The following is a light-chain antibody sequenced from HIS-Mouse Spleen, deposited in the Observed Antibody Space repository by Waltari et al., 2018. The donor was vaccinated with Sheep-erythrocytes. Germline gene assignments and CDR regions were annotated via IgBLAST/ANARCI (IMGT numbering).Light chain of an antibody. CDR1: KLGDKY. CDR2: QDS. V-gene: IGLV3-1*01. J-gene: IGLJ2*01. Sequence: SYELTQPPSVSVSPGQTASITCSGDKLGDKYACWYKQKPGQSPVLVIYQDSKRPSGIPERLSGSNAGNTATLTISGTQAMDEADYYCQAWDSSTAWNVVFGGGTKLTVL. CDR3: QAWDSSTAWNVV.